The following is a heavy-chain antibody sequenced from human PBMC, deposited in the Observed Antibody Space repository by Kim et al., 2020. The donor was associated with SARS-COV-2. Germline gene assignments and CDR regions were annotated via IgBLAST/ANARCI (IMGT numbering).Heavy chain of an antibody. D-gene: IGHD3-22*01. V-gene: IGHV3-74*01. CDR3: ARDQTPYYYDSSGYSDA. J-gene: IGHJ3*01. CDR1: GFTFSSYW. Sequence: GGSLRLSCAASGFTFSSYWMHWVRQAPGKGLVWVSSINSDGSSTSYADSVKGRFTISRDNAKNTLYLQMNSLRAEDTAVFYCARDQTPYYYDSSGYSDA. CDR2: INSDGSST.